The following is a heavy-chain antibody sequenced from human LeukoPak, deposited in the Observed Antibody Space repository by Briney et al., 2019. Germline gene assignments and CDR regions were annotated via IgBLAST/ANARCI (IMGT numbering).Heavy chain of an antibody. J-gene: IGHJ4*02. V-gene: IGHV4-34*01. CDR1: GGSFSGYY. D-gene: IGHD6-19*01. Sequence: SETLSLTCAVYGGSFSGYYWSWIRQPPGKGLEWIGEINHSGSTNYNPSLKSRVTISVDTSKNQFSLKLSSVTAADTAVYYCARGGGWLRGDYFDYWGQGTLVTVSS. CDR2: INHSGST. CDR3: ARGGGWLRGDYFDY.